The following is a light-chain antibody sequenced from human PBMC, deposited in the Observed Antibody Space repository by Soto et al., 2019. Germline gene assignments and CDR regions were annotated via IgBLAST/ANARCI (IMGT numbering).Light chain of an antibody. CDR3: QQHDDYSHAT. V-gene: IGKV1-5*01. Sequence: DIQMTQSPSTLSASVGDRVTISCRASQDISSFLSWYQHKPGKAPKLLIYDASTLQTGVPSRFRGSGFGTEFPLTISGLQPDDFATYYCQQHDDYSHATFGQGTKVEIK. J-gene: IGKJ2*01. CDR1: QDISSF. CDR2: DAS.